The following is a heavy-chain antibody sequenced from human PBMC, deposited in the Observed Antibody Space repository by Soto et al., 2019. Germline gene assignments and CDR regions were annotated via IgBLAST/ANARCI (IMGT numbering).Heavy chain of an antibody. Sequence: EEPLVESGGGLVKPGGSLRLSCAASRFTFGSYTMNWVRQAPGKGLEWVSSISSSSTYIYYADSVKGRFTISRDNAENSLYLQMNSLRAEDTAVYYCVREGGTIYYYYGLDVWGQGTTVTVSS. CDR1: RFTFGSYT. CDR2: ISSSSTYI. J-gene: IGHJ6*02. D-gene: IGHD1-1*01. V-gene: IGHV3-21*01. CDR3: VREGGTIYYYYGLDV.